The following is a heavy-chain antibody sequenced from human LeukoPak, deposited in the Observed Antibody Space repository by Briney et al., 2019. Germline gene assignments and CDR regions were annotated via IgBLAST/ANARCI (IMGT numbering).Heavy chain of an antibody. CDR2: ITGSGNNI. D-gene: IGHD4-23*01. J-gene: IGHJ4*02. CDR3: ARDRFGYGGNSGL. V-gene: IGHV3-48*03. CDR1: GLTFSSYE. Sequence: GGSLRLSCAASGLTFSSYEMHWVRQAPGKGLEWVSYITGSGNNIYYADSVKGRFTISRDNSKNTLYLQMNSLRAEDTAVYYCARDRFGYGGNSGLWGQGTLVTVSS.